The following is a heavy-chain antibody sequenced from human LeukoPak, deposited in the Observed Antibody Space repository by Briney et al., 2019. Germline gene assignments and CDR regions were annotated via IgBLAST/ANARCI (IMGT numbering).Heavy chain of an antibody. CDR1: GGSISSYY. Sequence: SETLSLTCTVSGGSISSYYWSWIRQPPGKGLGWIGYIYYSGSTNYNPSLKSRVTISVDTSKNQFSLKLSSVTAADTAVYYCAGIDSSGYGYFDYWGQGTLVTVSS. J-gene: IGHJ4*02. D-gene: IGHD3-22*01. CDR2: IYYSGST. V-gene: IGHV4-59*01. CDR3: AGIDSSGYGYFDY.